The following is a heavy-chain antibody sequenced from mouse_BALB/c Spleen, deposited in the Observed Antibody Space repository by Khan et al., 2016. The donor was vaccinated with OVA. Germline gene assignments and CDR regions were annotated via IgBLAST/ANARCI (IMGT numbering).Heavy chain of an antibody. J-gene: IGHJ4*01. CDR1: GFSLTNYG. CDR2: IWTDGSS. Sequence: VQLVESGPGLVAPSQSLSITCTISGFSLTNYGIHWVRQPPGKGLEWMVVIWTDGSSTNNSPLKSRLTITNDNSRSQVFLKMNSLQTDDTAIYFCARQPYGHDDVMDYWGQGTSVTVSA. V-gene: IGHV2-6-1*01. CDR3: ARQPYGHDDVMDY. D-gene: IGHD1-1*01.